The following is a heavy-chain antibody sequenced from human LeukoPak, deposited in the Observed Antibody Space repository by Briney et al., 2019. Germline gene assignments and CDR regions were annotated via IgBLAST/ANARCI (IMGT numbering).Heavy chain of an antibody. V-gene: IGHV3-30-3*01. J-gene: IGHJ4*02. D-gene: IGHD1-20*01. CDR1: EFTFNSYA. CDR3: ARAADNWVLYYFDY. CDR2: ISYGGNNK. Sequence: GGSLRLSCAASEFTFNSYAMHWFRQVPGKGLEWVAVISYGGNNKYYADSVKGRFTISRDNSKNTLYLQMNSLRAEDTAVYYCARAADNWVLYYFDYWGQGTLVTVSS.